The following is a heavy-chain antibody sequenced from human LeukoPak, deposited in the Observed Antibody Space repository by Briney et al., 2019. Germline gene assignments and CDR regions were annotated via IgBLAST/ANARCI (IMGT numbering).Heavy chain of an antibody. D-gene: IGHD3-10*01. CDR1: GFTFSNYG. CDR2: ISYDGSNK. J-gene: IGHJ4*02. Sequence: GGSLRLSCVTSGFTFSNYGMHWVRQAPGKGLEWVAVISYDGSNKYYADSVKGRFTISRDNSKNTLYLQMNSLRAEDTAVYYCARDGPGTSMVRGVISEMFDYWGQGTLVTVSS. V-gene: IGHV3-30*03. CDR3: ARDGPGTSMVRGVISEMFDY.